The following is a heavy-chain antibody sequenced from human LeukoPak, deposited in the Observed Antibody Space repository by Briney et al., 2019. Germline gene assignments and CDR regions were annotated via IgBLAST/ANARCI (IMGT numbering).Heavy chain of an antibody. J-gene: IGHJ6*02. CDR2: IYRGGST. V-gene: IGHV3-53*01. CDR3: ARDLSYYGMDV. D-gene: IGHD2/OR15-2a*01. Sequence: PPGGSLRLSCAASGFTVSSNYMSWVRQAPGKGLEGVSVIYRGGSTYYADSVKGRFTISRDNSKNTLYLQMNSLRAEDTAVYYCARDLSYYGMDVWGQGTTVTVSS. CDR1: GFTVSSNY.